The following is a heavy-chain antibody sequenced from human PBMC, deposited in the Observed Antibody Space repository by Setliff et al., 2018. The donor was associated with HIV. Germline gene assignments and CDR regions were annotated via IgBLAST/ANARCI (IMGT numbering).Heavy chain of an antibody. CDR1: GDSVLSSRAA. Sequence: PSQTLSLTCAISGDSVLSSRAAWNWIRQSPSGGLEWLGRIYYRSKWYSEYAVSVKSRLTIKPDTLENRFSLQLSSVTPEDTAVYFCARDCDPSRYYYLSLFDFWGQGTQVTVSS. V-gene: IGHV6-1*01. CDR2: IYYRSKWYS. J-gene: IGHJ4*02. D-gene: IGHD3-22*01. CDR3: ARDCDPSRYYYLSLFDF.